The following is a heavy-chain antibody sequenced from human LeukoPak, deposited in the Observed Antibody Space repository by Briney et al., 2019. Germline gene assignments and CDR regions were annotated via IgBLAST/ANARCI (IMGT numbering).Heavy chain of an antibody. V-gene: IGHV3-30*03. Sequence: GGSLRLSCAASGFTFSSYGMHWVRQAPGKGLEWVAVISYDGSNKYYADSVKGRFTISRDNSKNTLYLQMNSLRAEDTAVYYCARAYSYADFGYWGQGTLVTVSS. CDR3: ARAYSYADFGY. D-gene: IGHD5-18*01. J-gene: IGHJ4*02. CDR1: GFTFSSYG. CDR2: ISYDGSNK.